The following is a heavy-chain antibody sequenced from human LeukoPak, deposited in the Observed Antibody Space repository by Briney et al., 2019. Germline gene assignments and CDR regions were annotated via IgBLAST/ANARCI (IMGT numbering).Heavy chain of an antibody. V-gene: IGHV3-33*08. CDR1: GFSFRSYA. J-gene: IGHJ4*02. D-gene: IGHD2/OR15-2a*01. Sequence: SGGSLRLSCAASGFSFRSYAMHWVRQAPGKGLEWVALIWCDGSNKYYADSVKGRLTISRDNSKNTLYLQMNSLRAEDTAVYYCAREGPRGNSQFDYWGQGTLVTVSS. CDR2: IWCDGSNK. CDR3: AREGPRGNSQFDY.